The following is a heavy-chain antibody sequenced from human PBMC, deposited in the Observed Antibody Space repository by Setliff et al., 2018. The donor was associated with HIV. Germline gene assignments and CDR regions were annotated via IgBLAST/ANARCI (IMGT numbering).Heavy chain of an antibody. V-gene: IGHV4-59*01. D-gene: IGHD3-3*01. Sequence: SETLSLTCTVSGGSISSYYWSWIRQPPGKGLEWIGYIYYSGSTNYNPSLKSRITISVDTSKNQFSLKLSSVTAADTAVYSCARAGYNLWSGYDAFDVWGQGTLVTVSS. J-gene: IGHJ3*01. CDR3: ARAGYNLWSGYDAFDV. CDR1: GGSISSYY. CDR2: IYYSGST.